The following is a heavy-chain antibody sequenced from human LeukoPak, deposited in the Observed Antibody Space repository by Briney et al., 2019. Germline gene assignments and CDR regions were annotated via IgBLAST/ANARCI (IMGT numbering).Heavy chain of an antibody. CDR2: INPSGGST. V-gene: IGHV1-46*01. J-gene: IGHJ6*03. CDR1: GYTFTSYY. CDR3: ARDSYYDFWSGYYYMDV. Sequence: ASVKVSCKASGYTFTSYYMHWVRQAPGQGLEWMGIINPSGGSTSYAQKFQGRVTMTRDTSTSTVYMELSSLRSEDTAVYYCARDSYYDFWSGYYYMDVWGKGTTVTVSS. D-gene: IGHD3-3*01.